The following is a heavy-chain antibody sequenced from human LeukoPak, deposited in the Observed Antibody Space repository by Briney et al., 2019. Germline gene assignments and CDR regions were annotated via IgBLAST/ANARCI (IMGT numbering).Heavy chain of an antibody. V-gene: IGHV4-30-4*01. CDR1: GGSISSGSYY. D-gene: IGHD3-22*01. J-gene: IGHJ4*02. CDR3: ARDLVYYDSSGYGRI. CDR2: IYYSGST. Sequence: SETLSLTCTVSGGSISSGSYYWSWIRQPPGKGLEWIGYIYYSGSTYYNPSLKSRVTISVDTSKNQFSLKLSSVTVADTAVYYCARDLVYYDSSGYGRIWGQGTLVTVSS.